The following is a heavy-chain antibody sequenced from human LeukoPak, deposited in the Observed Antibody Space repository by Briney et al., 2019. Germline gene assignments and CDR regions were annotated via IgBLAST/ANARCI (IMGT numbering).Heavy chain of an antibody. CDR3: ARQYYYDSSGYYGVHY. Sequence: SGPALVKPRQTLTLTCTFSGFSLSTSGMRVSWIRQPPGKTLEWLARIDWDDDKFYSTSLKTRLTISKDPSKNQVVLTMTNMDPVDTATYYCARQYYYDSSGYYGVHYWGQGTLVTVSS. J-gene: IGHJ4*02. V-gene: IGHV2-70*04. CDR1: GFSLSTSGMR. D-gene: IGHD3-22*01. CDR2: IDWDDDK.